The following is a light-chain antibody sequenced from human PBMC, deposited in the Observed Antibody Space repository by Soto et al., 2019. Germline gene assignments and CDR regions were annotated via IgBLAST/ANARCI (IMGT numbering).Light chain of an antibody. CDR1: SSDVGGYNY. J-gene: IGLJ1*01. CDR3: SSYTSICSYV. CDR2: DVS. Sequence: QSVLTQPASVSGSPGQSITISCTGTSSDVGGYNYVSWYQQHPGKAPKLMIYDVSNRPSGVSNRFSGSKSGNTASLTISGLQADDYDDYYCSSYTSICSYVFGTGTKVNVL. V-gene: IGLV2-14*01.